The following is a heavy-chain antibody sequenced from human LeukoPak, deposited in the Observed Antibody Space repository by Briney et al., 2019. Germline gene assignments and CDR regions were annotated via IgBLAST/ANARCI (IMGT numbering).Heavy chain of an antibody. V-gene: IGHV4-31*03. D-gene: IGHD4-17*01. CDR1: GGSISSGGYY. CDR2: IYYSGST. CDR3: ARDHDYGDYSYGMDV. Sequence: PSQTLSLTCTVSGGSISSGGYYWSWLRQHPGKGLEWIGYIYYSGSTYYNPPLKSRVTISVDTSKNQFSLKLSSVTAADTAVYYCARDHDYGDYSYGMDVWGQGTTVTVSS. J-gene: IGHJ6*02.